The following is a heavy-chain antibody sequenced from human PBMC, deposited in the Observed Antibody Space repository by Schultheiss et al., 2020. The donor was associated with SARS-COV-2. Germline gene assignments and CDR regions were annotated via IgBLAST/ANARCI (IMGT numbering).Heavy chain of an antibody. J-gene: IGHJ5*02. CDR2: IDWDDDK. CDR3: AHRPAQDWFDP. Sequence: TLSLSCTVSGGSISGYYWSWIRQPPGKALEWLARIDWDDDKYYSTSLKSRLTITKDTSKNQVVLTMTNMDPVDTATYYCAHRPAQDWFDPWGQGTLVTVSS. CDR1: GGSISGYY. V-gene: IGHV2-70*12.